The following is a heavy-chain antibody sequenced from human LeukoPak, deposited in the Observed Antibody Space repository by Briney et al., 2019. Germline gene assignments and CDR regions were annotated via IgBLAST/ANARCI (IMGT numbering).Heavy chain of an antibody. Sequence: GGSLRLSCAASGFSFSSYWMSWVRQAPGKGLEWVANIGGDGSERNYMDSVKGRFTISGDNAKNSLHLQMNSLRAEDTAVYYCAAGVGWLIDYWGQGTLVTVSS. J-gene: IGHJ4*02. CDR3: AAGVGWLIDY. D-gene: IGHD6-19*01. CDR1: GFSFSSYW. CDR2: IGGDGSER. V-gene: IGHV3-7*03.